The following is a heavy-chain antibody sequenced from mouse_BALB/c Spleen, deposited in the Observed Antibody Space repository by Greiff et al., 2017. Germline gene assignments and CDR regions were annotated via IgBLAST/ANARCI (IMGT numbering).Heavy chain of an antibody. CDR1: GYSITSGYY. CDR3: ARKRIYYGSSYVYFDY. CDR2: ISYDGSN. V-gene: IGHV3-6*02. Sequence: EVKLQESGPGLVKPSQSLSLTCSVTGYSITSGYYWNWIRQFPGNKLEWMGYISYDGSNNYNPSLKNRISITRDTSKNQFFLKLNSVTTEDTATYYCARKRIYYGSSYVYFDYWGQGTTLTVSS. D-gene: IGHD1-1*01. J-gene: IGHJ2*01.